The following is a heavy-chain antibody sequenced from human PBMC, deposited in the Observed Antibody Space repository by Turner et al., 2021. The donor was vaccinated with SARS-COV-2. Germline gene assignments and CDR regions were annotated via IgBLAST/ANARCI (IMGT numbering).Heavy chain of an antibody. V-gene: IGHV1-24*01. CDR1: GYSLPELS. CDR2: FDPEDGET. J-gene: IGHJ6*02. CDR3: ATGVAVAGTPSEYYYYYGMDV. Sequence: QVQLVQSGAEVKKPGASVTVSCKVSGYSLPELSMHWVRQAPGKGLEWMGGFDPEDGETIYAQKFQGRVTMTEDTSTDTAYMELSSLRSEDTAVYYCATGVAVAGTPSEYYYYYGMDVWGQGTTVTVSS. D-gene: IGHD6-19*01.